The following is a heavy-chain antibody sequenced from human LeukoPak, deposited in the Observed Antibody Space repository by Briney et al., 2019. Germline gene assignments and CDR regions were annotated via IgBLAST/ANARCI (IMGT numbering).Heavy chain of an antibody. Sequence: GGSLRLSCAASGFTVSSNYMSWVRQAPGKGLKWVSVIYSGGSTYYADSVKGRFTISRDKSKNTLYLQMNSLRAEDTAVYYCARYEVEGAFDIWGQGTMVTVSS. D-gene: IGHD1-1*01. CDR2: IYSGGST. CDR1: GFTVSSNY. CDR3: ARYEVEGAFDI. V-gene: IGHV3-53*01. J-gene: IGHJ3*02.